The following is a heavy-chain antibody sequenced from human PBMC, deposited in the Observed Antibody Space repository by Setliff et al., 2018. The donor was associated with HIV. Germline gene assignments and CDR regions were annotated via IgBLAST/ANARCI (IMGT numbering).Heavy chain of an antibody. CDR3: ATRNTLRYFEWLNYYYYYMDV. D-gene: IGHD3-9*01. J-gene: IGHJ6*03. Sequence: SETLSLTCTVSGGSISSSNYYWGWIRQHPGKGPEWIGSIYYSGNAYYNPSLKSRVTISVDTSENQFSLKLSSVTAADTAVYYCATRNTLRYFEWLNYYYYYMDVWGKGTTVTVSS. CDR2: IYYSGNA. CDR1: GGSISSSNYY. V-gene: IGHV4-39*01.